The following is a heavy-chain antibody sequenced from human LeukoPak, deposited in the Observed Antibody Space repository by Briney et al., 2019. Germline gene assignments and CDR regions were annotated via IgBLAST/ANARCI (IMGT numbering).Heavy chain of an antibody. D-gene: IGHD2-2*01. CDR2: INPNSGGT. Sequence: ASVKVSCKASGYTFSGYYMHWVRQAPGQGLEWMGWINPNSGGTNYAQNFQGRVTMTTDTSISTAYMELSRLRSDDTAVYYCAKRYCSSTTCYDDRGAFDYWGQGTLVTVSS. CDR1: GYTFSGYY. J-gene: IGHJ4*02. V-gene: IGHV1-2*02. CDR3: AKRYCSSTTCYDDRGAFDY.